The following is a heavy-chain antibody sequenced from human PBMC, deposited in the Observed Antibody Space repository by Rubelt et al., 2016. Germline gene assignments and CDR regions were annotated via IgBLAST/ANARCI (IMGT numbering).Heavy chain of an antibody. Sequence: QFAGKGLEWIGRIYTSGSTNYNPSLKSRVTMSVDTSKNQFSLKLSSVTAADTAVYYCARDGYRYGMDVWGQGTTVTVSS. J-gene: IGHJ6*02. CDR2: IYTSGST. D-gene: IGHD6-13*01. CDR3: ARDGYRYGMDV. V-gene: IGHV4-4*07.